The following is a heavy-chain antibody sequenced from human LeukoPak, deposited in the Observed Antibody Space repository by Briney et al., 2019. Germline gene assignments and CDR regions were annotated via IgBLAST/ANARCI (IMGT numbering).Heavy chain of an antibody. CDR2: IYPGDSDT. V-gene: IGHV5-51*01. Sequence: AGESLKISCKGSGCSFTSYWLDWVRQMPGKGLEGMVIIYPGDSDTRYSTSFKGQVPISADKSISTDYLQWSSLKASDTAMYYCARRLGSGSYGLDYWGQGTLVTVSS. D-gene: IGHD1-26*01. CDR3: ARRLGSGSYGLDY. J-gene: IGHJ4*02. CDR1: GCSFTSYW.